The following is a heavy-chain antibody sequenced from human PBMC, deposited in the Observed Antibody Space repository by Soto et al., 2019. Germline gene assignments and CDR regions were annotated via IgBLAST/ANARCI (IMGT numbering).Heavy chain of an antibody. CDR2: IYYSGST. Sequence: QVQLQESGPGLVKPSQTLSLTCTVSGGSISSGGYYWSWIRQHPGKGLEWIGYIYYSGSTYYNPSLKSQVTISVDTSKNQFSLKLSSVTAADTAVYYCARDCSGGSCYVEGAFDIWGQGTMVTVSS. CDR1: GGSISSGGYY. J-gene: IGHJ3*02. D-gene: IGHD2-15*01. CDR3: ARDCSGGSCYVEGAFDI. V-gene: IGHV4-31*01.